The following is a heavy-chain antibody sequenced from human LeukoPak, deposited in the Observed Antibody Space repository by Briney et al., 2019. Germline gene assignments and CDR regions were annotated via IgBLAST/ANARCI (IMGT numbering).Heavy chain of an antibody. V-gene: IGHV1-2*02. CDR2: INPNSGGT. CDR3: ARAYSSIAARPLDY. CDR1: GYTFTSYY. Sequence: ASVKVSCKASGYTFTSYYMHWVRQAPGQGLEWMGWINPNSGGTNYAQKFQGRVTMTRDTSISTAYMELSRLRSDDTAVYYCARAYSSIAARPLDYWGQGTLVTVSS. D-gene: IGHD6-6*01. J-gene: IGHJ4*02.